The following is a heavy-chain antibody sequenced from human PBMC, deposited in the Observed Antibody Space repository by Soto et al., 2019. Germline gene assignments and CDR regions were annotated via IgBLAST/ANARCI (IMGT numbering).Heavy chain of an antibody. V-gene: IGHV5-51*01. CDR3: ARVRFGGNWFDP. Sequence: GESLKISCKGSGYSFTNYWIGWVRQMPGKGLEWMGLIYPGDSDIKTSPSFQGQVTISADKSISTAYLQWSSLRSEDTAVYYCARVRFGGNWFDPWGQGTLVTVSS. D-gene: IGHD3-10*01. J-gene: IGHJ5*02. CDR2: IYPGDSDI. CDR1: GYSFTNYW.